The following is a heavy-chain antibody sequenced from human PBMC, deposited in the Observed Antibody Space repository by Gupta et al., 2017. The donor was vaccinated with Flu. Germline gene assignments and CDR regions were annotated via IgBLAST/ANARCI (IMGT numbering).Heavy chain of an antibody. V-gene: IGHV4-34*01. J-gene: IGHJ6*02. CDR2: INQSGDT. CDR3: ARGRRGMDV. Sequence: QVQLQQWGEGQLRPSETLSLTCAGYGGSFSGYYWSWVRQPPGKGLEWMGDINQSGDTTYNPSLKSRVTISIDTSKNQFSQKLTSVTAADTAVFYCARGRRGMDVWGQGTLVTVSS. CDR1: GGSFSGYY.